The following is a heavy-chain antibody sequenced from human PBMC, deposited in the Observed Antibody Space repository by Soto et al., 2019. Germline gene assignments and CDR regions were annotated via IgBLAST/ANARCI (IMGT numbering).Heavy chain of an antibody. CDR1: GGSISSGGYS. V-gene: IGHV4-30-2*01. D-gene: IGHD6-13*01. J-gene: IGHJ4*02. CDR3: ARERAAAGTHYFDH. Sequence: SETLSLTCAVSGGSISSGGYSWSWIRQPPGKGLEWIGYIYHSGSTYYNPSLKSRVTISVDRSKNQFSLKLSSVTAADTAVYYCARERAAAGTHYFDHWGQGTLVTVSS. CDR2: IYHSGST.